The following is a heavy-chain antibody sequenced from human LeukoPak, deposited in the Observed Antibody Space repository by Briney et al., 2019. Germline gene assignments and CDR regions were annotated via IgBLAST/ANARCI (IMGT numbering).Heavy chain of an antibody. CDR2: INHSGST. CDR3: ARIRGGSWSSSFGRPYYYMDV. Sequence: SETLSLTCTVSGGSIRSGGYYWGWIRQPPGKGLEWIGEINHSGSTNYNPSLKSRVTISVDTSKNQFSLKLSSVTAADTAVYYCARIRGGSWSSSFGRPYYYMDVWGKGTTVTISS. D-gene: IGHD6-13*01. J-gene: IGHJ6*03. CDR1: GGSIRSGGYY. V-gene: IGHV4-39*07.